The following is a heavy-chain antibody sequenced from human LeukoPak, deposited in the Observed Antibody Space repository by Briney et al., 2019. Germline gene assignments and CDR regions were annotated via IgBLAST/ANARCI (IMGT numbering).Heavy chain of an antibody. V-gene: IGHV4-59*01. J-gene: IGHJ4*02. CDR2: GYYSGST. D-gene: IGHD6-19*01. Sequence: SETLSLTCTVSGGSISSCYWSWIRQPPGKGLEWIGYGYYSGSTDYNPPLKSRVSISVDTSKSQFSLKLSSVTAADTAVYYCARSYSSGWFYFDYWGQGTLVTVSS. CDR1: GGSISSCY. CDR3: ARSYSSGWFYFDY.